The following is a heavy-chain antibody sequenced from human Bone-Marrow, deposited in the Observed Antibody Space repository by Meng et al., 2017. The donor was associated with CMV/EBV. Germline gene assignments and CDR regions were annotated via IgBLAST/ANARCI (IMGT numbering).Heavy chain of an antibody. CDR2: INHSGST. CDR3: ARGRGVPGYCSGGSCLRAFDI. D-gene: IGHD2-15*01. Sequence: SETLSLTCAVYGGSFSGYYWSWIRQPPGKGLEWIGEINHSGSTNYNPSLKSRVTISVDTSKNQFSLKLSSVTAADTAVYYCARGRGVPGYCSGGSCLRAFDIWGQGNAGHRLL. J-gene: IGHJ3*02. CDR1: GGSFSGYY. V-gene: IGHV4-34*01.